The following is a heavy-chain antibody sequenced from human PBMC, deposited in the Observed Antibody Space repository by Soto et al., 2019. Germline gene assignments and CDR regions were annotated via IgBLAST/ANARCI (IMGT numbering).Heavy chain of an antibody. CDR2: ISAYNGNT. V-gene: IGHV1-18*01. Sequence: WASVKVSCKASGYTFTSYGISWVRQAPGQGLEWMGWISAYNGNTNYAQKLQGRVTMTTDTSTSTAYMELRSLRSDDTAVHYCARDDADIVVVPAAPDYWGQGTLVTVSS. D-gene: IGHD2-2*01. CDR3: ARDDADIVVVPAAPDY. J-gene: IGHJ4*02. CDR1: GYTFTSYG.